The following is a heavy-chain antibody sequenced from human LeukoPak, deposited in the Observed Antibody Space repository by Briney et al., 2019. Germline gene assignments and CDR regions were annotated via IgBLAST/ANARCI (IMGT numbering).Heavy chain of an antibody. CDR1: GYTFTGYY. J-gene: IGHJ6*02. V-gene: IGHV1-2*02. Sequence: ASVNVSCTASGYTFTGYYMHWVRQAPGQGLEWMGWINPNSGGTNYAQKFQGRVTMTRDTSISTAYMELSRLRSDDTAVYYCARGPFIVVVPAAMPGVLYYYGMDVWGQGTTVTVSS. CDR2: INPNSGGT. D-gene: IGHD2-2*01. CDR3: ARGPFIVVVPAAMPGVLYYYGMDV.